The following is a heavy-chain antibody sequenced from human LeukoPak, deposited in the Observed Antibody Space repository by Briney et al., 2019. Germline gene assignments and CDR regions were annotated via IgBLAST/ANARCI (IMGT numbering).Heavy chain of an antibody. CDR1: GGSISSYY. CDR3: ARGGDYYGSDYFDY. CDR2: IYYSGST. J-gene: IGHJ4*02. V-gene: IGHV4-59*01. D-gene: IGHD3-10*01. Sequence: SETLSLTCTVSGGSISSYYWSWIRQPPGKGLEWIGYIYYSGSTNYNPSLKSRVTISVDTSKNQFSLKLSSVTAADTAVYYCARGGDYYGSDYFDYWGQGTLVTVSS.